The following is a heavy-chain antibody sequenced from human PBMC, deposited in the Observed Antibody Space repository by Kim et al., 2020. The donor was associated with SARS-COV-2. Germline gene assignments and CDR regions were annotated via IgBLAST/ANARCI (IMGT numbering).Heavy chain of an antibody. J-gene: IGHJ6*02. D-gene: IGHD1-1*01. Sequence: GGSLRLSCAASGFTFSSYGMHWVRQAPGKGLEWVAVIWYDGSNKYYADSVKGRFTISRDNSKNTLYLQMNSLRAEDTAVYYCARGARYNWNDEADYYYGMDVWGQGTTVTVSS. CDR1: GFTFSSYG. CDR2: IWYDGSNK. CDR3: ARGARYNWNDEADYYYGMDV. V-gene: IGHV3-33*01.